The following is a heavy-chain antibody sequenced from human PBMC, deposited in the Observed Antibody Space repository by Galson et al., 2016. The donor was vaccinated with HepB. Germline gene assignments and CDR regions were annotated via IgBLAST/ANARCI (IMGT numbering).Heavy chain of an antibody. V-gene: IGHV3-69-1*01. CDR1: GFTFDDFT. CDR3: ARGPGSFSY. D-gene: IGHD1-26*01. CDR2: VNSGGYA. J-gene: IGHJ4*02. Sequence: SLRLSCAASGFTFDDFTMHWVRQVPGKGLEWVSSVNSGGYAVYADSLKGRFTISRDNAKNSVDLQMDSLRSEDTALYYCARGPGSFSYWGQGILVTVSS.